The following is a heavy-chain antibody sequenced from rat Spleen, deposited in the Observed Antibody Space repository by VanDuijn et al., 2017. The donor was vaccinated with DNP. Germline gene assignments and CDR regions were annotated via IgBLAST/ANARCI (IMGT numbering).Heavy chain of an antibody. D-gene: IGHD1-1*01. J-gene: IGHJ2*01. CDR3: ARQVPYYYSAPYYFDY. CDR2: LSFDGSST. CDR1: GFIFSNFW. Sequence: EVQLVESGGGPVQPGRSLKLSCVASGFIFSNFWMTWVRQAPKKGLEWVAALSFDGSSTYYRGSVKGRFTISRDNAKDTLYLQMDSLRSEDTATYYCARQVPYYYSAPYYFDYWGQGVMVTVSS. V-gene: IGHV5-29*01.